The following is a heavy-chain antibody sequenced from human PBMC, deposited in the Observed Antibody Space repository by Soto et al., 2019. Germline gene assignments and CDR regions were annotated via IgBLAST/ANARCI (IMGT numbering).Heavy chain of an antibody. V-gene: IGHV4-34*01. Sequence: TLSITYAVYCWSFSGYYWSWIRQPPGKGLEWIGEINHSGSTNYNPSLKSRVTISVDTSKNQFSLKLSSVTAADTAVYYCATWRREHCSSTSCRRGRFDPWGQGTLVTVSS. D-gene: IGHD2-2*01. CDR2: INHSGST. CDR1: CWSFSGYY. J-gene: IGHJ5*02. CDR3: ATWRREHCSSTSCRRGRFDP.